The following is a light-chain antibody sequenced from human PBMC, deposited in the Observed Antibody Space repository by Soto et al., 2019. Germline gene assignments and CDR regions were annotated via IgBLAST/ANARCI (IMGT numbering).Light chain of an antibody. CDR3: MQATPVRT. Sequence: EIVMTQTPLFLPVTLGQPASISCKSSQSLVASDGHMYLNWRHQRPGQPPRLLIYKVSKRFSGVPDRFSGSGAGTDFTLHISRVEAEDVGIYFCMQATPVRTFGQGTRLDI. CDR2: KVS. V-gene: IGKV2-24*01. J-gene: IGKJ5*01. CDR1: QSLVASDGHMY.